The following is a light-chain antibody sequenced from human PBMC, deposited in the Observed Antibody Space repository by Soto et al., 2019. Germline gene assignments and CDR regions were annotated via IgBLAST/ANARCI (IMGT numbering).Light chain of an antibody. Sequence: QPALTQPASVSGSPGQSITISCTGTSSDVGSYNLVSWYQQHPGKAPKLMIYEVSKRPSGVSNRFSGSKSGNTASLTISGLQAEDEADYYCCSYAGSSRVFGGGTKVTVL. J-gene: IGLJ3*02. CDR2: EVS. V-gene: IGLV2-23*02. CDR3: CSYAGSSRV. CDR1: SSDVGSYNL.